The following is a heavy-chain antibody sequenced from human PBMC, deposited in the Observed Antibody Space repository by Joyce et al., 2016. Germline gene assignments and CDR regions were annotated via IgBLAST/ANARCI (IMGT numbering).Heavy chain of an antibody. CDR1: GYNFTNQW. CDR3: ARRADFWSGYYTGVFDL. V-gene: IGHV5-51*01. J-gene: IGHJ4*02. CDR2: IYPDDSDI. Sequence: EVQLVQSGAEVKKPGESLKIYCKGFGYNFTNQWIGWVRQMPGEGLEWMGTIYPDDSDIRYSPSFQGHVTISAYKSLTTAYLQWSSLRASDTAMYYCARRADFWSGYYTGVFDLWGQGTLLTVSS. D-gene: IGHD3-3*01.